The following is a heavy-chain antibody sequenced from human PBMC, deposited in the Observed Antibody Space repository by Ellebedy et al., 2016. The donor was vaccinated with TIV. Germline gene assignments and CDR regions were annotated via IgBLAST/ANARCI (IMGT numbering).Heavy chain of an antibody. CDR1: GFTFIHYD. CDR3: ARGGTAAVPFYHYGMDV. Sequence: GGSLRLSXAASGFTFIHYDMHWVRQVPGEGLEWIAVVGTAGDTYYPGSVKGRFTSSREHAKNSVHLQMNSLRAGDTAVYYCARGGTAAVPFYHYGMDVWGQGTTVTVSS. D-gene: IGHD6-13*01. CDR2: VGTAGDT. J-gene: IGHJ6*02. V-gene: IGHV3-13*01.